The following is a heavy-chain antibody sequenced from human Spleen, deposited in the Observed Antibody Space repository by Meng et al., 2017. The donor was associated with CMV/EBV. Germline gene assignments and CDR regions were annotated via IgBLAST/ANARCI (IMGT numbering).Heavy chain of an antibody. CDR1: GYTFTSYY. V-gene: IGHV1-46*01. CDR3: GRAHLTMVVTLGLYYFDY. Sequence: ASVKVSCKASGYTFTSYYMHWVRQAPGQGLEWMGIINPSGGSTSYAQKFQGRVTMTRDTSTSTVYMELSSLRSEDTAVYYCGRAHLTMVVTLGLYYFDYWGQGTLVTVSS. D-gene: IGHD4-23*01. CDR2: INPSGGST. J-gene: IGHJ4*02.